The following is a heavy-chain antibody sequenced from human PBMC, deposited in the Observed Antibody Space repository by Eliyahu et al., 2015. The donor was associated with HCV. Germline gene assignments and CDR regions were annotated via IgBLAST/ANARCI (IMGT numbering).Heavy chain of an antibody. CDR1: GFTFDDYA. J-gene: IGHJ6*02. D-gene: IGHD4/OR15-4a*01. CDR2: ISWNSGSI. Sequence: EVQLVESGGGLVQPGRSLRLSCAAXGFTFDDYAMHWVRQAPGKGPEWGSXISWNSGSIGYADSVXGRFTISRDNAKNSLYLQMNSLRAEDTALYYCAKDIAKLRLDYYYGMDVWGQGTTVTVSS. CDR3: AKDIAKLRLDYYYGMDV. V-gene: IGHV3-9*01.